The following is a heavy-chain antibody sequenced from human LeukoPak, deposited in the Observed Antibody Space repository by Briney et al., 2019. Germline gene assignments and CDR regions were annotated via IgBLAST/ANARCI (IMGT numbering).Heavy chain of an antibody. D-gene: IGHD5-24*01. CDR2: IYYSGRT. CDR1: GVSISSYY. V-gene: IGHV4-59*01. Sequence: PSETLSLTCTVSGVSISSYYWSWVRQPPGKGLEWVGYIYYSGRTNYNPSLQSRVTISVATSKTQFSLKLSSVTAADTAVYYCARRRDGYNYDYWGQGTLVTVSS. CDR3: ARRRDGYNYDY. J-gene: IGHJ4*02.